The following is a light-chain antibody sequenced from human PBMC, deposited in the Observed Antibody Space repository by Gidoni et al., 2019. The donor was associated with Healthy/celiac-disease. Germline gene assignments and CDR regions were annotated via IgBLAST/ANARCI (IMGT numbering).Light chain of an antibody. CDR2: KAS. Sequence: DIQMTQSPSTLSASVGDRVTITCRASQSISSWLAWYQQKPGKAPKLLIYKASSLESGVPSRFSGSGSGTEFTLTISSLQPDDFASYYCLQSNSYPIFTFGPGTKVDIK. V-gene: IGKV1-5*03. CDR1: QSISSW. J-gene: IGKJ3*01. CDR3: LQSNSYPIFT.